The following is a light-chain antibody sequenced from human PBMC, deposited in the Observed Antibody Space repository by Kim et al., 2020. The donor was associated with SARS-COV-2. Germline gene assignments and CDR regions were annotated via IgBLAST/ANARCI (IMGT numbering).Light chain of an antibody. CDR1: QSVSSSY. V-gene: IGKV3-20*01. J-gene: IGKJ5*01. Sequence: APGERGTPACRARQSVSSSYLAWYQQKPGQAPRLLIYGASSRATGIPERFSGSGSGTDFTLTISRLEPEDFAVYYCHQYGSSLITFGQGTRLEIK. CDR2: GAS. CDR3: HQYGSSLIT.